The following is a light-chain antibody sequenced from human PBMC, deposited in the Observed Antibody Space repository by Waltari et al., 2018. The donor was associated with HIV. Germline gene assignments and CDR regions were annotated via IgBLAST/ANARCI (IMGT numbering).Light chain of an antibody. Sequence: QSALTQPASVFGSLGPSVNMSCSGSDSDVGTCDFGSWYQHNTGQAPHLLIYDVNTRPSGVSLRFSGSKSGNTASLTISGLQAEDEADYYCCSYAGGPFVFGSGT. CDR3: CSYAGGPFV. J-gene: IGLJ1*01. CDR1: DSDVGTCDF. CDR2: DVN. V-gene: IGLV2-23*02.